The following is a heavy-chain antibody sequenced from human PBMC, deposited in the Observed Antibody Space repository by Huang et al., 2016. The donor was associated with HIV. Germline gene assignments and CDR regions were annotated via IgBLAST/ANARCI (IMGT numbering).Heavy chain of an antibody. J-gene: IGHJ4*02. CDR1: GGSITDSNYY. CDR3: ARHFGSWSGYFDS. Sequence: QLQLQESGPGLVRPSETLSLICSVSGGSITDSNYYWGWIRQPPGKGLEWIGSMDYSGVPAYHPALKSRFTLSVDKSKQRFSLDIRSVAVADTAIYYCARHFGSWSGYFDSWGQGTLVPVSS. V-gene: IGHV4-39*01. D-gene: IGHD3-10*01. CDR2: MDYSGVP.